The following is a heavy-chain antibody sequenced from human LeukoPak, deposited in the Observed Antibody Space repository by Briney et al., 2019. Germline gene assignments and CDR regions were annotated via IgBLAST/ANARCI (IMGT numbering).Heavy chain of an antibody. J-gene: IGHJ6*03. CDR2: ISGSGGST. D-gene: IGHD1-26*01. Sequence: GGSLRLSCAASGFTVSSNYMSWVRQAPGKGLEWVSAISGSGGSTYYADSVKGRFTISRDNSKNTLYLQMNSLRAEDTAVYYCAKSVGSYYYYYMDVWGKGTTVTVSS. CDR1: GFTVSSNY. CDR3: AKSVGSYYYYYMDV. V-gene: IGHV3-23*01.